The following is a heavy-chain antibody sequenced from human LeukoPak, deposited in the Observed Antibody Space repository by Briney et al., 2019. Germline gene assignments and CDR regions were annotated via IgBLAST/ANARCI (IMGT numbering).Heavy chain of an antibody. CDR3: ASSLYSYGYFSDY. CDR1: GGTFSSYA. V-gene: IGHV1-69*05. Sequence: ASVKVSCKASGGTFSSYAISWVQQAPGQGLEWMGRIIPIFGTANYAQKFQGRVTITTDESTSTAYMELSSLRSEDTAVYYCASSLYSYGYFSDYWGQGTLVTVSS. CDR2: IIPIFGTA. J-gene: IGHJ4*02. D-gene: IGHD5-18*01.